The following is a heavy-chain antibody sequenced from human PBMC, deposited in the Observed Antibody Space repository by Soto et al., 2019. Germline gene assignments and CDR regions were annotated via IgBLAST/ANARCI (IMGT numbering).Heavy chain of an antibody. Sequence: PSETRSLTCAVAGGSISSSNWWSWVRLPPGKGLAWIGEIGHSGSANYNPPLKTRVALSLHTSKTQFSLKLTSVSAADTAVHYRARILVVRHYYYGMDVWGEGTTV. CDR3: ARILVVRHYYYGMDV. V-gene: IGHV4-4*02. CDR2: IGHSGSA. D-gene: IGHD2-15*01. CDR1: GGSISSSNW. J-gene: IGHJ6*01.